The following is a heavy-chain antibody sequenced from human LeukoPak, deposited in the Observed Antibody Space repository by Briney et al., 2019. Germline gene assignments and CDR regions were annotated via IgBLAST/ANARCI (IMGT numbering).Heavy chain of an antibody. Sequence: PGGSLRPSCAASRFTFSDYYMGWIRQAPGKGLEWVSYITSSGSTMNYADSVKGRFTISKDNAKSSLYLQMNSLRAEDTAVYYCARFGGSGWSLDYWGQGTLVTVSS. V-gene: IGHV3-11*01. CDR3: ARFGGSGWSLDY. J-gene: IGHJ4*02. D-gene: IGHD6-19*01. CDR2: ITSSGSTM. CDR1: RFTFSDYY.